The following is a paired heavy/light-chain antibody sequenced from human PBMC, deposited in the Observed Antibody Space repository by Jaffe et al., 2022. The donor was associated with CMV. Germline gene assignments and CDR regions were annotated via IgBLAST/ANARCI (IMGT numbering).Light chain of an antibody. J-gene: IGLJ2*01. V-gene: IGLV1-44*01. CDR3: EGWDDGLNGVI. CDR2: NND. Sequence: QSVLTQPPSASGTAGQRVSISCSGSSSNLGSNSVNWYQQLPGTAPKLLISNNDQRPSGVPDRFSGSKSGTAASLAISGLRSEDEADYYCEGWDDGLNGVIFGGGTRLTVL. CDR1: SSNLGSNS.
Heavy chain of an antibody. V-gene: IGHV4-4*02. J-gene: IGHJ6*03. CDR3: ARTGDTAMVGYYFYYMDV. CDR1: GGSISSSNW. Sequence: QVQLQESGPGLVKPSGTLSLTCDVSGGSISSSNWWSWVRQPPGKGLEWIGEIFHNGDLKYNPSLNTRLTISVDTSRNQFSLRLNSVTAADTAVYYCARTGDTAMVGYYFYYMDVWGKGTTVIVSS. D-gene: IGHD5-18*01. CDR2: IFHNGDL.